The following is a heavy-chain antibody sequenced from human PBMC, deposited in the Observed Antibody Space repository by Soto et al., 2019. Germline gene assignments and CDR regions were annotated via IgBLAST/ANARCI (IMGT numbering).Heavy chain of an antibody. CDR2: IYYSGRT. V-gene: IGHV4-31*03. CDR1: GGSISSGGYY. D-gene: IGHD1-26*01. J-gene: IGHJ4*02. CDR3: ARGIAATTHYDY. Sequence: QVQLQESGPGLVKPSQTLSLTCTVSGGSISSGGYYWSWIRQHPGKGLEWIGYIYYSGRTYYNPSLKSRVTISVDTSKNQFSLKLSSVTAADTAVYYCARGIAATTHYDYWGQGTLVTVSS.